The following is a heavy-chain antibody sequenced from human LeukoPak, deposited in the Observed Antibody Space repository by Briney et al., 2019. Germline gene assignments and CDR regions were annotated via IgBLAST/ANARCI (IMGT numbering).Heavy chain of an antibody. CDR2: INPNSGGT. CDR1: GYTFTVYY. Sequence: ASVTVSCTASGYTFTVYYMYWVRQAPGQGLEWMGWINPNSGGTYYAQKFQGRVTMTRDTSISTGYMELSRLRSDDTAVYYCARTEYSSSSGGFDRWGQGTLVTVSS. CDR3: ARTEYSSSSGGFDR. V-gene: IGHV1-2*02. D-gene: IGHD6-6*01. J-gene: IGHJ5*02.